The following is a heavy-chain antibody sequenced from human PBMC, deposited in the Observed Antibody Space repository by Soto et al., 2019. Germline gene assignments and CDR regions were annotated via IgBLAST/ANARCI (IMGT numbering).Heavy chain of an antibody. CDR2: TSYDGSHK. D-gene: IGHD6-19*01. CDR3: AKDDSSGWYLIDS. Sequence: QVHLVESGGGVVQPGRSLRLSCAASGFPFSNYGMHWVRQAPGKGLEWVAVTSYDGSHKNYADSVKGRFTISRDNSKNTLYLQMNSLRAEDTALYYCAKDDSSGWYLIDSWGQGTLVTVSS. V-gene: IGHV3-30*18. CDR1: GFPFSNYG. J-gene: IGHJ4*02.